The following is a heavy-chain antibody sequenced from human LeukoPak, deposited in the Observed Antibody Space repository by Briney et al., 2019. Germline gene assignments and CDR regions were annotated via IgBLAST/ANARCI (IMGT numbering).Heavy chain of an antibody. CDR2: ITWNSDTV. D-gene: IGHD2-21*02. CDR1: GFTFDDHA. V-gene: IGHV3-9*01. Sequence: GRSLRLSRGASGFTFDDHAMHWVRQAPGKGLEWVSGITWNSDTVAYADSVKGRFTIARDNARNSLYLQMNSLRPEDTALYYCAKGPGLTAFFDFWGQGTLVTVSS. CDR3: AKGPGLTAFFDF. J-gene: IGHJ4*02.